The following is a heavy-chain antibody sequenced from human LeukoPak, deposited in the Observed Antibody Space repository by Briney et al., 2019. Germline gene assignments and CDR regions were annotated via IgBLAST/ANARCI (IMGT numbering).Heavy chain of an antibody. Sequence: PSETLSLTCTVSGGSISSYYWSWIRQPPGKGLEWIGYIYYSGSTNYNPSLKSRVTISVDTSKHQFSLKLSSVTAADTAVYYCASSLNYYYGMDVWGQGTTVTVSS. CDR3: ASSLNYYYGMDV. CDR2: IYYSGST. J-gene: IGHJ6*02. V-gene: IGHV4-59*08. CDR1: GGSISSYY.